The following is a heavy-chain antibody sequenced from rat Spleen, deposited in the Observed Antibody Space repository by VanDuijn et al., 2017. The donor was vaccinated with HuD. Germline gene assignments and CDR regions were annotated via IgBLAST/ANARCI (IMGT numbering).Heavy chain of an antibody. CDR3: ARDHPTIANWFPY. CDR2: ISYDDSST. V-gene: IGHV5-7*01. CDR1: GFTFSDYN. J-gene: IGHJ3*01. Sequence: EVQLVESGGGLVQPGRSLRLSCAASGFTFSDYNMAWVRQAPRKGLEWVATISYDDSSTYYRDSVKGRFTISRDNAKSILYLQVDSLRSEDTTIYYCARDHPTIANWFPYWGQGTLVTVSS. D-gene: IGHD1-2*01.